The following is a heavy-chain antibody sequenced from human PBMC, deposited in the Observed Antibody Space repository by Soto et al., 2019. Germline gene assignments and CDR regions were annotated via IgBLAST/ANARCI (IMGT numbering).Heavy chain of an antibody. CDR3: ARLADFWSGYNYYYYNMDV. V-gene: IGHV4-59*08. Sequence: PSETLSLTCTVSGGSISSYYWSWIRQPPGKGLEWIGYIYYSGSTNYNPSLKSRVTISVDTSKNQFSLKLSSVTAADTAVYYCARLADFWSGYNYYYYNMDVWGKGTTVTVSS. CDR1: GGSISSYY. J-gene: IGHJ6*03. D-gene: IGHD3-3*01. CDR2: IYYSGST.